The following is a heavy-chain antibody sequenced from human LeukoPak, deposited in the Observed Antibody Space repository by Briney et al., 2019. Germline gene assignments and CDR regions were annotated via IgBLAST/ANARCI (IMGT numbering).Heavy chain of an antibody. D-gene: IGHD4-17*01. Sequence: ASVKVSCKASGYTFTSYDINWVRQATGQGLEWVGWMNPNSGNTGYAQKFQGRVTMTWNTSISTAYMELSSLRSEDTAVYYCARTGYGDHAWYLQHWGQGTLLTVSS. V-gene: IGHV1-8*01. CDR2: MNPNSGNT. J-gene: IGHJ1*01. CDR3: ARTGYGDHAWYLQH. CDR1: GYTFTSYD.